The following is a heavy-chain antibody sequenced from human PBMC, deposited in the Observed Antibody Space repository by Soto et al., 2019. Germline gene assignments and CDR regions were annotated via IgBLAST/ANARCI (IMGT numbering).Heavy chain of an antibody. CDR1: GYTFTDYY. D-gene: IGHD6-25*01. V-gene: IGHV1-2*02. CDR3: AKYHSGYIVSGMDG. CDR2: IKPNSGAT. J-gene: IGHJ6*02. Sequence: QVQLVQSRAEVRKPGASVNVSCKASGYTFTDYYIYWLRQAPGHGLEWMGWIKPNSGATNYAHNCHIRVTMTRDMSNRAAYREVSNLSSDDMSDYYYAKYHSGYIVSGMDGWGQGTTVTVSS.